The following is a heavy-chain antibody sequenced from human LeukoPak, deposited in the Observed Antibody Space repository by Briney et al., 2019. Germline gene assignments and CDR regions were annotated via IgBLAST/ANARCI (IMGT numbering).Heavy chain of an antibody. J-gene: IGHJ4*02. CDR1: GFTFSNYP. CDR3: ARVASGGYFDY. V-gene: IGHV3-30-3*01. D-gene: IGHD2-8*02. CDR2: ISYDGSNR. Sequence: PGGSLRLSRAASGFTFSNYPMHWVRQAPGKGLEWVAVISYDGSNRYYADSVKGRFTISRDNSKNTLYLQMNSLRAEDTAVFYCARVASGGYFDYWGQGTLVTVSS.